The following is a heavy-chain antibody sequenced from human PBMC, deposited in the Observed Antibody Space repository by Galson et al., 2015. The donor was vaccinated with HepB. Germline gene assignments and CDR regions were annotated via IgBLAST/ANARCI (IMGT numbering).Heavy chain of an antibody. CDR2: INGGNDNI. D-gene: IGHD2-15*01. CDR1: GYTFSNYA. Sequence: SVKVSCKASGYTFSNYAMHWVRQAPGQRLEWMGWINGGNDNIKYSEKFQDRVKFTKDTSASTAYMELSGLRPEDTAVYYCARVVATTFTGWFDPWGQGTLVTVSS. CDR3: ARVVATTFTGWFDP. V-gene: IGHV1-3*01. J-gene: IGHJ5*02.